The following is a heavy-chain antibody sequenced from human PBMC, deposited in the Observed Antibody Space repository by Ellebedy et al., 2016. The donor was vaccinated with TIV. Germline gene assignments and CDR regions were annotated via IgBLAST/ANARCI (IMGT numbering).Heavy chain of an antibody. CDR3: ASSYPEFGEPNYFDY. Sequence: MPSETLSLTCTVSGGSISSGGYYWSWIRQHPGKGLEWIGYIYYSGSTYYNPSLKSRVTISVDTSKNQFSLKLSSVTAADTAVYYCASSYPEFGEPNYFDYWGQGTLVTVSS. V-gene: IGHV4-31*03. J-gene: IGHJ4*02. CDR1: GGSISSGGYY. CDR2: IYYSGST. D-gene: IGHD3-10*01.